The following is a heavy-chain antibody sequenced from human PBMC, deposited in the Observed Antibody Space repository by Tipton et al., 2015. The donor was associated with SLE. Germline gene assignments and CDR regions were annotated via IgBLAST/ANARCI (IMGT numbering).Heavy chain of an antibody. CDR1: GGSISSGGYY. CDR3: ARSRETYDLGGVFDY. V-gene: IGHV4-31*03. Sequence: TLSLTCTVSGGSISSGGYYWSWIRQHPGKGLEWIGYIYYSGSTYYNPSLKSRVTISVDTSKNQFSLKLSSVTAADTAVYYCARSRETYDLGGVFDYWGQGTLVTVSS. D-gene: IGHD3-3*01. CDR2: IYYSGST. J-gene: IGHJ4*02.